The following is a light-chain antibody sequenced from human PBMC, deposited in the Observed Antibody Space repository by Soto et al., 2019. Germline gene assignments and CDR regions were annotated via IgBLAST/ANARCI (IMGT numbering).Light chain of an antibody. CDR3: QQYSSSRT. CDR1: QSVTSRY. Sequence: EIVLTQSHGTLSLSPGERATLSCRASQSVTSRYLAWYQQMPGQAPRLLIYGGSSRATGIPVRFSGSGSETDFTLTITRLEPEDFAVYYCQQYSSSRTFGQGTKVDIK. V-gene: IGKV3-20*01. J-gene: IGKJ1*01. CDR2: GGS.